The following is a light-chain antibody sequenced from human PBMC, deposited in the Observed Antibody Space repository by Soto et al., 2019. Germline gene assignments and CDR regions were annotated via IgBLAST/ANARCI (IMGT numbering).Light chain of an antibody. CDR2: EVS. V-gene: IGLV2-23*02. Sequence: QSALAQPASVSGSPGHSITISCTGTSSDVGSYNLVSWYQQHPGKAPKLMIYEVSKRPSGVSNRFSGSKSANTASLTISGLQADDEADYYCCSYGGRSTYVSGTGTKVTVL. J-gene: IGLJ1*01. CDR1: SSDVGSYNL. CDR3: CSYGGRSTYV.